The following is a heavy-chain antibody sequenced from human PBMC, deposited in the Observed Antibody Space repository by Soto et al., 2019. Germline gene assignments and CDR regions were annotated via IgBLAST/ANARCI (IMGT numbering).Heavy chain of an antibody. CDR2: IYYSGST. CDR3: ARRYGANFDY. V-gene: IGHV4-59*01. Sequence: PSETLSLTCTVFGGSISSYYWSWIRQPPGKGLEWIGYIYYSGSTGYNPSLKSRVTISVDTSKNQFSLKLSSVTAADTAVYYCARRYGANFDYWGQGTLVTVS. D-gene: IGHD1-26*01. J-gene: IGHJ4*02. CDR1: GGSISSYY.